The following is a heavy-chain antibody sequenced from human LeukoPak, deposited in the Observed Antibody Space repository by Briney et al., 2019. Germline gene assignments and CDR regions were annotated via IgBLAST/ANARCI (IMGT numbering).Heavy chain of an antibody. CDR2: IYYSGST. V-gene: IGHV4-39*01. CDR1: GGSISSSSYY. Sequence: PSETLSLTCTVSGGSISSSSYYWGWIRQPPGKGLEWIGSIYYSGSTYYNPPLKSRVTISVDTSKNQFSLKLSSVTAADTAVYYCARHDYGDYEDAFDIWGQGTMVTVSS. J-gene: IGHJ3*02. CDR3: ARHDYGDYEDAFDI. D-gene: IGHD4-17*01.